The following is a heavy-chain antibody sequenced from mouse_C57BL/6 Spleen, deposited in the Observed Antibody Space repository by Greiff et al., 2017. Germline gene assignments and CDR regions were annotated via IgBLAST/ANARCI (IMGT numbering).Heavy chain of an antibody. Sequence: EVKLVESGGDLVKPGGSLKLSCAASGFTFSSYGMSWVRQTPDKRLEWVATISSGGSYTYYPDSVKGRFTISRDNAKNTLYLQMSSLKSEDTAMYYCARPTTVPYYFDYWGQGTTLTVSS. V-gene: IGHV5-6*01. CDR1: GFTFSSYG. CDR3: ARPTTVPYYFDY. D-gene: IGHD1-1*01. J-gene: IGHJ2*01. CDR2: ISSGGSYT.